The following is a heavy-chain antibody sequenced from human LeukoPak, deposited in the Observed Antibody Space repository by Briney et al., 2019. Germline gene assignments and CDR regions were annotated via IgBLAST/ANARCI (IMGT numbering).Heavy chain of an antibody. CDR3: ARGQMYYYDSSGLLG. Sequence: VASVTVSCKASGYTFTSYDINWVRQATGQGLEWMGWMNPNSGNTGYAQKFQGRVTMTRNTSISTAYMELSSLRSEDTAVYYCARGQMYYYDSSGLLGWGQGTLVTVSS. D-gene: IGHD3-22*01. CDR1: GYTFTSYD. J-gene: IGHJ4*02. V-gene: IGHV1-8*01. CDR2: MNPNSGNT.